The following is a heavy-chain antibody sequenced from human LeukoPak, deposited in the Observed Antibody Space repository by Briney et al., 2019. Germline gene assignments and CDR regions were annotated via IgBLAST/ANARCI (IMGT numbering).Heavy chain of an antibody. D-gene: IGHD1-26*01. CDR3: ASLYSGSYDTGSFDYFNY. Sequence: SDTLSLPCTVSSDSNSRYYWIWIRQPRGKGLEWVGYIYYSGSTNDNPSLKSRVTISVDTSKNQFALKLSSVTAADTAVYYCASLYSGSYDTGSFDYFNYWGQGTLVTVSS. CDR1: SDSNSRYY. V-gene: IGHV4-59*07. CDR2: IYYSGST. J-gene: IGHJ4*02.